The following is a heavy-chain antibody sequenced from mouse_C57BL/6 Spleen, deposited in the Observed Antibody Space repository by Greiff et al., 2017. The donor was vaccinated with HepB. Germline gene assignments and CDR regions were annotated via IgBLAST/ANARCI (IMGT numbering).Heavy chain of an antibody. Sequence: DVHLVESGEGLVKPGGSLKLSCAASGFTFSSYAMSWVRQTPEKRLEWVAYISSGGDYIYYADTVKGRFTISRDNARNTLYLQMSSLKSEDTAMYYCTNFYYGVAYWGQGTLVTVSA. CDR2: ISSGGDYI. V-gene: IGHV5-9-1*02. J-gene: IGHJ3*01. D-gene: IGHD2-13*01. CDR3: TNFYYGVAY. CDR1: GFTFSSYA.